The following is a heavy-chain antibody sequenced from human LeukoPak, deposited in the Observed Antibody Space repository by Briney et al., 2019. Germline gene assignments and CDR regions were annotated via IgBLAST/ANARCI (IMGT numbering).Heavy chain of an antibody. CDR2: MTDSGGST. J-gene: IGHJ4*02. CDR3: AKRGAVIRVILVGFQQEAHYFDS. V-gene: IGHV3-23*01. Sequence: GGSLRLSCAVSGITLSNYGMNWVRQAPGKGLEWVACMTDSGGSTKYADSVKGRCTISRDNPKTTLYPKLTSLSAEETAVYLCAKRGAVIRVILVGFQQEAHYFDSWGRGALVTVSS. CDR1: GITLSNYG. D-gene: IGHD3-22*01.